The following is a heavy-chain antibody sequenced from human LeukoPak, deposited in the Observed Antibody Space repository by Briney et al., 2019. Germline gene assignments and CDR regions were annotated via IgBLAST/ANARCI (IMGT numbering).Heavy chain of an antibody. CDR2: IIPMFGTA. Sequence: SVKVSCKVSGGTFASYAISWVRQAPGQGLEWMGRIIPMFGTANYAQKFQGRVTVTADESTSTAYMELGSLRSEDTAVYYCARATYCSSTSCYAPFDYWGQGTLVTVSS. CDR1: GGTFASYA. V-gene: IGHV1-69*01. J-gene: IGHJ4*02. CDR3: ARATYCSSTSCYAPFDY. D-gene: IGHD2-2*01.